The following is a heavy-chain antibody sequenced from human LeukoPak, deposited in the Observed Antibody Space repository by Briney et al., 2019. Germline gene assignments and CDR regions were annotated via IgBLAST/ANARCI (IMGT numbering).Heavy chain of an antibody. V-gene: IGHV3-9*01. D-gene: IGHD3-9*01. CDR3: AKLDNYYGMDV. J-gene: IGHJ6*02. CDR1: GFTFDDYA. Sequence: GGSLRLSCAASGFTFDDYAMHWVRQAPGKGLEWVSGISWNSGSIGYADSVKGRFTISRDNAKNSLYLQMNSLRAEDTALYYCAKLDNYYGMDVWGQGTTVTVSS. CDR2: ISWNSGSI.